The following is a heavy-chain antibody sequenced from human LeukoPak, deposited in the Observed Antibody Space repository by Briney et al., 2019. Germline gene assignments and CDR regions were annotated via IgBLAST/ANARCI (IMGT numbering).Heavy chain of an antibody. V-gene: IGHV3-48*03. Sequence: PGGSLRLSCAASGFTFSSYEMNWVRQAPGKGLEWVSSISRGGSPIYYADSVKGRFTTSRDNAKKSLFLQMNSLRAEDTAVYYCTIVSWRGEIYWGQGTLVSVSS. D-gene: IGHD3-3*01. CDR1: GFTFSSYE. CDR3: TIVSWRGEIY. CDR2: ISRGGSPI. J-gene: IGHJ4*02.